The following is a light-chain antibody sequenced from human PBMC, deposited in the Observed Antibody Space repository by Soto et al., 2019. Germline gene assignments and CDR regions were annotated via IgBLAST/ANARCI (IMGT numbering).Light chain of an antibody. CDR2: DAS. CDR1: QSVSSK. V-gene: IGKV3-15*01. Sequence: ENVLTQSPGTLSLSPGESATLSCRASQSVSSKLAWYQQKPGQAPRLLIYDASTRATGIPARFSGSGSGTEFTLTISSMQSEDFAVYYCQQFNNWPRTFGQGTKVDIK. J-gene: IGKJ1*01. CDR3: QQFNNWPRT.